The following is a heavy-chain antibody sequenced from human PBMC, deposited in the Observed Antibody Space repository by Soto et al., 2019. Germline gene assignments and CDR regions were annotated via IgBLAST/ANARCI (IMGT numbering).Heavy chain of an antibody. D-gene: IGHD3-16*02. J-gene: IGHJ6*02. CDR3: ARVAIASGGVIAVTYALDV. CDR2: ITSGGSTT. Sequence: EVKMVESGGGLVQPGGSLSLSCAVSGFTLNTYSMSWFRQAPGKGLGRVSFITSGGSTTYYADSVKGRFTVSRDNVKNSLFLQMNSLRDEDTAVFYCARVAIASGGVIAVTYALDVWGQGTTVTVSS. V-gene: IGHV3-48*02. CDR1: GFTLNTYS.